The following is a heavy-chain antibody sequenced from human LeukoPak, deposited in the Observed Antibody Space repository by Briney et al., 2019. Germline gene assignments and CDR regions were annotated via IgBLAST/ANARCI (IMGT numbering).Heavy chain of an antibody. CDR3: ARDQGYCSGGSCYEPSRDYYYGMDV. D-gene: IGHD2-15*01. CDR2: INAYNGNT. V-gene: IGHV1-18*01. Sequence: ASVKVSCKASGYTFTSYGISWVRQAPGQGLEWMGWINAYNGNTNYAQKLQGRVTMTTDTSRSKAYMELRSLSTDDTAVYYCARDQGYCSGGSCYEPSRDYYYGMDVWGQGTTVTVSS. CDR1: GYTFTSYG. J-gene: IGHJ6*02.